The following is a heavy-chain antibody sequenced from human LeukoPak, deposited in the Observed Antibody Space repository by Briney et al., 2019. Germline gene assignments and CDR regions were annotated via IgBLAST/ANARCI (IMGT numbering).Heavy chain of an antibody. V-gene: IGHV1-69*05. Sequence: ASVKVSCKASGGTFSSYAISWVRQAPGQGLEWMGGIIPIFGTANYAQKFQGRVTITTDESTSTAYMELSSLRSEDTAVYYCARDSEYSSSSKAFDIWGQGTMVTVSS. CDR1: GGTFSSYA. CDR2: IIPIFGTA. J-gene: IGHJ3*02. CDR3: ARDSEYSSSSKAFDI. D-gene: IGHD6-6*01.